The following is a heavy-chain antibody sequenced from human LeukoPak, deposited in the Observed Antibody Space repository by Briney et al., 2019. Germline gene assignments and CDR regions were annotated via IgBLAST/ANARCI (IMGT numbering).Heavy chain of an antibody. CDR2: IYYSGST. V-gene: IGHV4-39*01. D-gene: IGHD1-26*01. Sequence: SETLSLTCTVSGGSISSYYWGWIRQPPGKGLEWIGSIYYSGSTYYNPSLKSRVTISVDTSKNQFSLKLSSVTAADTAVYYCARRPIVGATGAFDYWGQGTLVTVSS. CDR1: GGSISSYY. J-gene: IGHJ4*02. CDR3: ARRPIVGATGAFDY.